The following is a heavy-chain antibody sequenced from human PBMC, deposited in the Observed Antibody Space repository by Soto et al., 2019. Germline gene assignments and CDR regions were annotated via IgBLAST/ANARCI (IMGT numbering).Heavy chain of an antibody. J-gene: IGHJ6*03. CDR1: GGSISSYY. Sequence: SETLSLTCTVSGGSISSYYWSWIRQPPGKGLEWIGYIYYSGSTNYNPSLKSRVNLSVDTSKNQFSLKLSSVTAADTDEYYVARADIVVVPAVHYYYMDVWGKGTTVTVSS. D-gene: IGHD2-2*01. CDR2: IYYSGST. CDR3: ARADIVVVPAVHYYYMDV. V-gene: IGHV4-59*01.